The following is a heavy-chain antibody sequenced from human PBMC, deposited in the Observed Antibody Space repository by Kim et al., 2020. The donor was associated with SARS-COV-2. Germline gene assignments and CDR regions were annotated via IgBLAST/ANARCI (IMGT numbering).Heavy chain of an antibody. Sequence: SETLSLTCTVSGGSISSYYWSWIWQPPGTGLEWSGDIYDTGSTNNNPSLKLPITITLYTSKNQFPLKLSLLTASATAMYDSSRHRAYSTLSPFADV. CDR3: SRHRAYSTLSPFADV. CDR1: GGSISSYY. CDR2: IYDTGST. D-gene: IGHD6-13*01. V-gene: IGHV4-59*08. J-gene: IGHJ3*01.